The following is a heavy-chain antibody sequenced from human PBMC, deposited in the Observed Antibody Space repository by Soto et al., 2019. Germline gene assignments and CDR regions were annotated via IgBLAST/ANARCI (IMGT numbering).Heavy chain of an antibody. V-gene: IGHV3-30-3*01. CDR3: ARAVTTDWYFDL. Sequence: ESGGGVVQPGRSLRLSCAASGFTFGSYAMHWVRQAPGKGLEWVAVISYDGSNKYYADSVKGRFTISRDNSKNTLYLQMNSLRAEDTAVYYCARAVTTDWYFDLWGRGTLVTVSS. J-gene: IGHJ2*01. CDR2: ISYDGSNK. CDR1: GFTFGSYA. D-gene: IGHD4-17*01.